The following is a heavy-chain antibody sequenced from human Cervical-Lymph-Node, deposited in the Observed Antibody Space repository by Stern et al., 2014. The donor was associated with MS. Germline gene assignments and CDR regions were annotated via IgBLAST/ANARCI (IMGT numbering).Heavy chain of an antibody. CDR1: GYTFTSYG. CDR3: ARDRWDYYDSSGYSVYFDL. D-gene: IGHD3-22*01. J-gene: IGHJ2*01. V-gene: IGHV1-18*04. Sequence: VQLVQSGAEVKKPGASVKVSCKASGYTFTSYGISWVRQAPGQGLEWIGWISAYNGNTNYAQKLQGRVTMTTDTSTSTAYMELRSLRSDDTAVYYCARDRWDYYDSSGYSVYFDLWGRGTLVTVSS. CDR2: ISAYNGNT.